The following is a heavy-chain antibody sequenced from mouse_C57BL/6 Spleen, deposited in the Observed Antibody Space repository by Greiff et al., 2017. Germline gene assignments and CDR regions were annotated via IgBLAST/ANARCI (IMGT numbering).Heavy chain of an antibody. D-gene: IGHD2-4*01. CDR3: ARMRFYYDYDDYAMDY. V-gene: IGHV1-55*01. Sequence: QVQLQQPGAELVKPGASVKMSCKASGYTFTSYWITWVKQRPGQGLEWIGDIYPGSGSTNYNEKFKSKATLTVDTSSSTAYMQLSSLTSEDSAVYYCARMRFYYDYDDYAMDYWGQGTSVTVSS. CDR1: GYTFTSYW. CDR2: IYPGSGST. J-gene: IGHJ4*01.